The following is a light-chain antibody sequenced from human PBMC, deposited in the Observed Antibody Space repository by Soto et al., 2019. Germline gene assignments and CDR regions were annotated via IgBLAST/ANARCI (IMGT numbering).Light chain of an antibody. V-gene: IGKV1-5*01. CDR1: QKIGNW. J-gene: IGKJ1*01. Sequence: DIQMTQSPSTLSASVGDRVTITCRASQKIGNWLAWDQQKPGKTPDLLIYDASSLQSGVPLRFSGSGSGTEFALTISSLQTDDSATYYCQQYNDEPWTFGQGTK. CDR2: DAS. CDR3: QQYNDEPWT.